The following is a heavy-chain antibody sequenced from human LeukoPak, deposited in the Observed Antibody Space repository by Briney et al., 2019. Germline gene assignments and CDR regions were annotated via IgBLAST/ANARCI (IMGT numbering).Heavy chain of an antibody. CDR2: IYTSGST. D-gene: IGHD2-15*01. J-gene: IGHJ6*03. CDR3: ARSEYCSGGSCYPDRYYYYMDV. CDR1: GGSISSGSYY. Sequence: SETLSLTCTVSGGSISSGSYYWSWIRQPAGKGLEWIGRIYTSGSTNYNPSLKSRVTISVDTSKNQFSLKLSSVTAADTAVYYCARSEYCSGGSCYPDRYYYYMDVWGKGTTVTISS. V-gene: IGHV4-61*02.